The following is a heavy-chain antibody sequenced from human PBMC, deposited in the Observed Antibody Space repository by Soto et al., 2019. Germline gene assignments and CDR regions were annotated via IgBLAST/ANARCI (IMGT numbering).Heavy chain of an antibody. CDR3: ACLQGPLASLGYCSSTSCYTSSYYYGMDV. D-gene: IGHD2-2*02. CDR1: GGTFSSYA. CDR2: IIPIFGTA. J-gene: IGHJ6*02. Sequence: SVKVSCKASGGTFSSYAISWVRQAPGQGLEWMGGIIPIFGTANYAQKFQGRVTITADKSTSTAYMELSSLRSEDTAVYYCACLQGPLASLGYCSSTSCYTSSYYYGMDVWGQGTTVTGSS. V-gene: IGHV1-69*06.